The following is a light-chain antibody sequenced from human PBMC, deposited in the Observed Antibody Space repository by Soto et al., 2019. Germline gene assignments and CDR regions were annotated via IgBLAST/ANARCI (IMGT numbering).Light chain of an antibody. CDR3: QQYNNWPL. CDR1: QSVSSN. J-gene: IGKJ3*01. Sequence: EIVMTQSPATLSVSPGERATLSCRASQSVSSNLAWYQQKPGQAPRLLIYGASTRATGIPARFSGSGSGTEFTLTISSLQSGDFAVYYCQQYNNWPLFGPGTKVDNK. CDR2: GAS. V-gene: IGKV3-15*01.